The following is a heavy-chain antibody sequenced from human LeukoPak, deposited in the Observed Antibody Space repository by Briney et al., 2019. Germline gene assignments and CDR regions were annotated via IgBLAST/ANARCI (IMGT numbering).Heavy chain of an antibody. Sequence: SETLSLTCTVSGGSISSGDYYWSWIRQPPGKGLEWIGYIYYSGSTYYNPSLKSRVTISVDTSKNQFSLKLSSVTAADTAVYYCARDFGVVITDYYYYYGMDVWGQGTTVTVSS. CDR1: GGSISSGDYY. CDR2: IYYSGST. V-gene: IGHV4-30-4*01. CDR3: ARDFGVVITDYYYYYGMDV. D-gene: IGHD3-3*01. J-gene: IGHJ6*02.